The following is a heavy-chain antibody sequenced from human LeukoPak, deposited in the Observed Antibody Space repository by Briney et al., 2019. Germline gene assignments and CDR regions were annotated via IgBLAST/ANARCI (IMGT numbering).Heavy chain of an antibody. CDR2: NSNNGDST. CDR3: AREAAGHGFVY. D-gene: IGHD2-8*01. V-gene: IGHV3-64*01. Sequence: GGALRLSCAASGFTFSTYIMHWVRQAPGKGLGYVSANSNNGDSTYYANSVKGRFTISRDNSKNTLYLEMGSLRAENLGGYHWAREAAGHGFVYWGERTLDTVSS. CDR1: GFTFSTYI. J-gene: IGHJ4*02.